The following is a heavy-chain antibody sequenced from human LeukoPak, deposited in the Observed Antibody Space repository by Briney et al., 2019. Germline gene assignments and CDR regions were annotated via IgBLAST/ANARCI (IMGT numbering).Heavy chain of an antibody. CDR2: IDSGGST. CDR1: GFTVSSNY. J-gene: IGHJ4*02. CDR3: ARERYVKDFDRLLPDY. V-gene: IGHV3-66*02. Sequence: GGSLRLSCAASGFTVSSNYMSWVRQARGQGMEWGSVIDSGGSTYYADSVKGRFTISRDNSKNTLYLQMNSLRAEDTAVYYCARERYVKDFDRLLPDYWGQGTLVTVSS. D-gene: IGHD3-9*01.